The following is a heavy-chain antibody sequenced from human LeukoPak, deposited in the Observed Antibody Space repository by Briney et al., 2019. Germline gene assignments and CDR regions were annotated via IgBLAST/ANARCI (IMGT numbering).Heavy chain of an antibody. Sequence: GGSLRLSCAASGFTFSSYAMHWVRQAPGKGLEWVSSISWNSGTRAYADSVKGRFTISRDNAKNSLYLQMNSLRAEDTALYYCAKDNGAGSSSWPYYYYGMDVWGQGTTVTVSS. CDR2: ISWNSGTR. V-gene: IGHV3-9*01. J-gene: IGHJ6*02. CDR3: AKDNGAGSSSWPYYYYGMDV. CDR1: GFTFSSYA. D-gene: IGHD6-13*01.